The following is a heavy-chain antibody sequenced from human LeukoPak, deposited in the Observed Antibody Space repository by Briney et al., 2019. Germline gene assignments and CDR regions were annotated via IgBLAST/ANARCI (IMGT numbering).Heavy chain of an antibody. V-gene: IGHV3-74*01. J-gene: IGHJ4*02. CDR1: GFTFSSYW. D-gene: IGHD4-17*01. Sequence: GGSLRLSCAASGFTFSSYWMHWVRQAPGKRLVWVSRINSDGSSTSYADSVKGRFTISRDNAKNTLYLQMNSLRAEDTAVYYCARPTYGDHYYFDYWGQGTLVTVSS. CDR3: ARPTYGDHYYFDY. CDR2: INSDGSST.